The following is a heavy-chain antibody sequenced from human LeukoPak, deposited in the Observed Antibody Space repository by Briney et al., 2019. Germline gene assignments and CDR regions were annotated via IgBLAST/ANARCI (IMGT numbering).Heavy chain of an antibody. D-gene: IGHD5-18*01. CDR1: GFTFSSYA. J-gene: IGHJ6*02. Sequence: PGRSLRLSCAASGFTFSSYAMHWVRQAPGKGLEWVAVISYDGSNKYYADSVKGRFTISRDNSKNTLYLQMNSLRAEDTAVYYCAREAGGYSPPLSYGMDVWGQETTVTVSS. CDR2: ISYDGSNK. CDR3: AREAGGYSPPLSYGMDV. V-gene: IGHV3-30-3*01.